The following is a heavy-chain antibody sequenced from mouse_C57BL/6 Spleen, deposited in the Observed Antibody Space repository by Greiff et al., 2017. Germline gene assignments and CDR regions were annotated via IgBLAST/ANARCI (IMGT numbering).Heavy chain of an antibody. CDR2: IGPGSGST. Sequence: QVQLQQSGAELVKPGASVKISCKASGYTFTDYYINWVKQRPGQGLEWIGKIGPGSGSTYYNEKFKGKATLTADKSSSTAYMQLSSLTSEDSAVYFGANYCGSSYEYFDVWGTGTTVTVSS. CDR3: ANYCGSSYEYFDV. V-gene: IGHV1-77*01. CDR1: GYTFTDYY. D-gene: IGHD1-1*01. J-gene: IGHJ1*03.